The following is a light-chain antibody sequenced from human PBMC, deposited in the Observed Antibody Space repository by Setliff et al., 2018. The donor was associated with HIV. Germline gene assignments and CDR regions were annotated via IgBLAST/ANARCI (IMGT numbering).Light chain of an antibody. J-gene: IGLJ1*01. CDR3: NSYTSSSTLVV. CDR1: SSDVGDYNS. CDR2: EVS. V-gene: IGLV2-14*01. Sequence: QSALTQPASVSGSPGQSITISCTGTSSDVGDYNSVSWYQQHPGKAPKLMIYEVSNRPSGVSNRFSGSKSANTASLTISGLQAENESDYYCNSYTSSSTLVVFGTGTKVTVL.